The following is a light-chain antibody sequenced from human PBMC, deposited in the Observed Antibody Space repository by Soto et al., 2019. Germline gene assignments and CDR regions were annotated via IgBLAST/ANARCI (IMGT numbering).Light chain of an antibody. Sequence: IVFTQSPGTMSLCAGEGGTLSVRSSQPISYRSLAWYQHTPGRAPRLLIYATSTRATGVPTRFSGSRSGAEFTLTINSLQSEDFAVYYCQPYNNWPLTFGGGTKVDIK. V-gene: IGKV3-15*01. CDR2: ATS. CDR1: QPISYRS. CDR3: QPYNNWPLT. J-gene: IGKJ4*01.